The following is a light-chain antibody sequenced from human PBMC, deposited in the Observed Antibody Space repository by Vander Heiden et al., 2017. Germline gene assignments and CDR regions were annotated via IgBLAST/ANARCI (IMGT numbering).Light chain of an antibody. CDR3: QQYNNWPPWT. V-gene: IGKV3-15*01. Sequence: EIVMTQSPATLSVSPGERATLSCRASQSVSTNLAWYQQKPGQGPRLLIFAASTRAPGVPDRISGSGSGTEFALTISSLQSEDFAVYFCQQYNNWPPWTFGQGTKVENK. CDR2: AAS. CDR1: QSVSTN. J-gene: IGKJ1*01.